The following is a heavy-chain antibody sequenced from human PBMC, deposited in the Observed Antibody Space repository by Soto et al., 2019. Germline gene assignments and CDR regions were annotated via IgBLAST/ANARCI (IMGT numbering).Heavy chain of an antibody. J-gene: IGHJ5*02. CDR1: GGSISSSSYY. Sequence: SETLSLTCTVSGGSISSSSYYWGWIRQPPGKGLEWIGSIYYSGSTYYNQSRKRRVTISVDTSKNQFSLKLSSVTAADKAVYYCGRPNCDILTGPGAWFDPWGQGTLVTVSS. CDR3: GRPNCDILTGPGAWFDP. CDR2: IYYSGST. V-gene: IGHV4-39*01. D-gene: IGHD3-9*01.